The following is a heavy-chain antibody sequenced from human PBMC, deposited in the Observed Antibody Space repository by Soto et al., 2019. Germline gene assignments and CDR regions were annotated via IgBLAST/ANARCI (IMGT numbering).Heavy chain of an antibody. D-gene: IGHD1-26*01. Sequence: SVKVSCTASGCTFRSDVFSWVRQAPGQGLEWMGGIVSIFGTVNSAQKFQGRLTLTADQSTSTAYMELTSLRSEDTAVYYCATDGFSGSYYGYWGQGTQVTVSS. V-gene: IGHV1-69*13. J-gene: IGHJ4*02. CDR1: GCTFRSDV. CDR2: IVSIFGTV. CDR3: ATDGFSGSYYGY.